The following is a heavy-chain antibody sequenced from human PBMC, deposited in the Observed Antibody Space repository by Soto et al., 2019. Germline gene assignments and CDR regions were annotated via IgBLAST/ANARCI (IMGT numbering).Heavy chain of an antibody. D-gene: IGHD3-16*01. V-gene: IGHV4-38-2*01. CDR2: IHHTGGT. CDR3: ASVGPDRNSVICFRGRWFDP. Sequence: NPSETLSLTCAVSGYSLSSGYYRCWIRQPPGKGLEWRGTIHHTGGTYYNPSLKSRVRMSIDTSKNQFSLRLSSVTAADTAVHYCASVGPDRNSVICFRGRWFDPWGQGTLVTVSS. J-gene: IGHJ5*02. CDR1: GYSLSSGYY.